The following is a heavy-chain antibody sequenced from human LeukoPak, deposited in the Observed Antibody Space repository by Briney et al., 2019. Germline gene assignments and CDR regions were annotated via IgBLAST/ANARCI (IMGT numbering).Heavy chain of an antibody. CDR1: GFTFSSYW. Sequence: PGGSLRLSCAASGFTFSSYWMSWVRQAPGKGLEWVANIKPDGSEKYYVDSVKGRFTISRDNAKNSLYLQINSLRAEDTAVFYCATGYCTNTTCYRSRFDYWGQGTLVTVSS. D-gene: IGHD2-2*01. V-gene: IGHV3-7*01. CDR3: ATGYCTNTTCYRSRFDY. CDR2: IKPDGSEK. J-gene: IGHJ4*02.